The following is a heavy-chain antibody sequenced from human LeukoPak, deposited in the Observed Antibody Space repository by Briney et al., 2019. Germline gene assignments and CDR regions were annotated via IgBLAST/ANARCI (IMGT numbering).Heavy chain of an antibody. J-gene: IGHJ6*03. V-gene: IGHV1-18*01. CDR3: ATLSESFDWLLGGYYYYYMDV. Sequence: GASVKVSCKASGGTLSSYAISWVRQAPGQGLEWMGWISAYNGNTNYAQKLQGRVTMTTDTSTSTAYMELRSLRSDDTAVYYCATLSESFDWLLGGYYYYYMDVWGKGTTVTVSS. D-gene: IGHD3-9*01. CDR1: GGTLSSYA. CDR2: ISAYNGNT.